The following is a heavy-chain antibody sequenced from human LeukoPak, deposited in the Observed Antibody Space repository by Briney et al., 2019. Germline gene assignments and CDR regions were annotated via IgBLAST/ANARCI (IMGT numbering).Heavy chain of an antibody. V-gene: IGHV1-2*02. J-gene: IGHJ6*03. D-gene: IGHD5-12*01. Sequence: ASVKVSCKASGYSFTDYYIHWVRQAPGQGLEWVGWINPYSGGTNYAQKFQGRVTMTRDTYISTPYMELSRLRSDDTAGYYCASARVATTTPNLYYMDVWGRGTTVTVCS. CDR1: GYSFTDYY. CDR3: ASARVATTTPNLYYMDV. CDR2: INPYSGGT.